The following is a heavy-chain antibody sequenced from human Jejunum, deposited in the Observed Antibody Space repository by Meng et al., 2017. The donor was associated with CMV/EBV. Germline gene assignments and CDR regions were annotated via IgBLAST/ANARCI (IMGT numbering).Heavy chain of an antibody. CDR3: ATRSFGGY. CDR2: TRGKAYGGTT. CDR1: GFSFGGHA. J-gene: IGHJ1*01. D-gene: IGHD3-16*01. Sequence: SGTGSGFSFGGHAVSWVRQAPGKGLEWVGLTRGKAYGGTTEYAASVRGRFTISRDDSRSIVYLQMNSLKIEDTAVYYCATRSFGGYWGQGTLVTVSS. V-gene: IGHV3-49*04.